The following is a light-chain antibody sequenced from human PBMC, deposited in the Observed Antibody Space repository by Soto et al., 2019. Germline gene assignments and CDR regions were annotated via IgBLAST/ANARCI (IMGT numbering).Light chain of an antibody. Sequence: QSVLTQPPSVYGAPEQRVTISCSGSSSNIGAGYDVHWYQQLPGTAPKLLIYGNSNRPSGVPDRFSGSKSGTSASLAITGLQAEDEADYYCQSYDSSLSVVFGGGTKVTVL. CDR1: SSNIGAGYD. V-gene: IGLV1-40*01. CDR3: QSYDSSLSVV. CDR2: GNS. J-gene: IGLJ2*01.